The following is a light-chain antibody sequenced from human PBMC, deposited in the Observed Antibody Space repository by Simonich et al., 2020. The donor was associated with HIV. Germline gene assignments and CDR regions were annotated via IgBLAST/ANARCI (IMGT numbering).Light chain of an antibody. CDR3: QQYNNWPLF. CDR2: GAP. CDR1: QTVGSN. Sequence: ELVMTQSPATLSVSPGERATLSCRASQTVGSNLAWYQQKPGQAPRLLIYGAPTRATGIPARFSGSGSGTAFTLTISSMQSEDFAVYYCQQYNNWPLFFGQGTKLEIK. V-gene: IGKV3-15*01. J-gene: IGKJ2*01.